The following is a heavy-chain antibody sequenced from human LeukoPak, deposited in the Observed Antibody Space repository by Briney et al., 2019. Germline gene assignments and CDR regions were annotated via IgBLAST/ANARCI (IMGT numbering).Heavy chain of an antibody. V-gene: IGHV4-61*02. CDR2: IYTSGST. Sequence: PSETLSLTCTVSGGSISSGSYYWSWSRQPAGKGLEWIGRIYTSGSTNYNPSLKSRVTISVDTSKNQFSLKLSSVTAADTAVYYCARGHVVVTAILAFDIWSQGTMVTVSS. D-gene: IGHD2-21*02. CDR3: ARGHVVVTAILAFDI. J-gene: IGHJ3*02. CDR1: GGSISSGSYY.